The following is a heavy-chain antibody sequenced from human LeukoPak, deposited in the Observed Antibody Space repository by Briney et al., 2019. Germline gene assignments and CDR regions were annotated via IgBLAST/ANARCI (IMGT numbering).Heavy chain of an antibody. Sequence: SETLSLTCTVSGGSISSYYWSWIRQPPGKGLEWIGDIYYSGSTNYNPSLKSRVTISVDTSKNQFSLKLSSVTAADTAVYYCARGAQRGYSYGRIDYYYYGMDVWGQGTTVTVSS. CDR3: ARGAQRGYSYGRIDYYYYGMDV. J-gene: IGHJ6*02. CDR1: GGSISSYY. CDR2: IYYSGST. V-gene: IGHV4-59*01. D-gene: IGHD5-18*01.